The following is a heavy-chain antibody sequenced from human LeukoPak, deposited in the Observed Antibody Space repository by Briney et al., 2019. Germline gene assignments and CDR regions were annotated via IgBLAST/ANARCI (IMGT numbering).Heavy chain of an antibody. Sequence: PSETLSLTCTVSGGSISSYYWSWIRQPPGKGLEWIGYIYYSGSTNYSPSLKSRVTISVDTSKNQFSLKLSSVTAADTAVYYCARVNYDNWFDPWGQGTLVTVSS. CDR1: GGSISSYY. CDR3: ARVNYDNWFDP. CDR2: IYYSGST. D-gene: IGHD3-3*01. V-gene: IGHV4-59*01. J-gene: IGHJ5*02.